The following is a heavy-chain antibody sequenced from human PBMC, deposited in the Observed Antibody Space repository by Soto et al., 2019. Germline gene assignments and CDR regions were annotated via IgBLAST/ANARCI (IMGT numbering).Heavy chain of an antibody. D-gene: IGHD3-3*02. CDR2: ISYDGSNK. CDR1: GFTFSSYG. J-gene: IGHJ4*02. CDR3: AKDRSSTDFEY. Sequence: QVQLVESGGCVVQPGTSLRLSCAASGFTFSSYGMHWVRQAPGQGLECVAVISYDGSNKYHADSVKVRFTSSRDNNKNSLYLQMNSLRAEDTAVYYCAKDRSSTDFEYWVQWTLVAASS. V-gene: IGHV3-30*18.